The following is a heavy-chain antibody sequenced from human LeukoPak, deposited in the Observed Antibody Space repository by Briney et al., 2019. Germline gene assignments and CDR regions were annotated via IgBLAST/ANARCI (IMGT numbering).Heavy chain of an antibody. CDR2: ISAYNGNT. CDR3: ARDTGVGSTWAYFDY. D-gene: IGHD1-26*01. V-gene: IGHV1-18*01. J-gene: IGHJ4*02. CDR1: GYTFTSYG. Sequence: RASVKVSCKASGYTFTSYGISWVRQAPGQGLEWMGWISAYNGNTNYAQKLQGRVTMTTDTSANTAYMELRSLRSDDTAVYYCARDTGVGSTWAYFDYWGQGTLVTVSS.